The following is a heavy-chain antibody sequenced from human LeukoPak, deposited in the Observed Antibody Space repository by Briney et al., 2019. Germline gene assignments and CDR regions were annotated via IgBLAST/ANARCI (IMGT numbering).Heavy chain of an antibody. V-gene: IGHV3-7*01. D-gene: IGHD6-19*01. Sequence: GGSLRLSCAASGFTFGIYWMSWVHQAPGKGLEWVANIKQEGSEKFYVDSVKGRFTLPRDNAKNSLFLQMNSLRAEDTAVYYCARDYYGSGWYGDYWGQGTLVTVSS. J-gene: IGHJ4*02. CDR1: GFTFGIYW. CDR2: IKQEGSEK. CDR3: ARDYYGSGWYGDY.